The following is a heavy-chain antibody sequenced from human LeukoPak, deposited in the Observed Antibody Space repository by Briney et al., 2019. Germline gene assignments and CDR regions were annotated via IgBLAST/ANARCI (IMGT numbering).Heavy chain of an antibody. D-gene: IGHD4-11*01. J-gene: IGHJ3*02. CDR3: ASSTTETAFDI. Sequence: SETLSLTCTVSGGSISSYYWSWIRQPPGKGLEWIGYIYYSGTTNYDPSLKSRVTISVDTSKNQFSLKLSSVTAADTAVYYCASSTTETAFDIWGQGTMVTVSS. CDR2: IYYSGTT. CDR1: GGSISSYY. V-gene: IGHV4-59*08.